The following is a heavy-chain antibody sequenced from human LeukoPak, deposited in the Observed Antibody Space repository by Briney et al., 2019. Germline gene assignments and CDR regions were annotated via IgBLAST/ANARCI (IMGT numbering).Heavy chain of an antibody. CDR3: ARHGTTVTTSI. Sequence: GGSLRLSCAASGFTLSGSAMHWVRQASRKRLEWVGRIRSRVNAYATSYAASVKGRFTISRDDSKNTAYLEMNSLKTEDTAVYYCARHGTTVTTSIWGQGTLVTVSS. D-gene: IGHD4-17*01. V-gene: IGHV3-73*01. CDR2: IRSRVNAYAT. CDR1: GFTLSGSA. J-gene: IGHJ4*02.